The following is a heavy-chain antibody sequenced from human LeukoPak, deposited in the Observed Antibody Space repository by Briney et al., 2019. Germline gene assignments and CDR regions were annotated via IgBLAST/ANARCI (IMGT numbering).Heavy chain of an antibody. CDR1: GFTFSDYY. V-gene: IGHV3-11*01. J-gene: IGHJ4*02. CDR2: ISSSGSTI. D-gene: IGHD6-19*01. CDR3: ARDSYSSGWYTDY. Sequence: GGSLRLSCAASGFTFSDYYMSWIRQAPGKGLEWVSYISSSGSTIYYADSVKGRFTISRDNAKNSLYLQMNSLTAADTAVYYCARDSYSSGWYTDYWGQGTLVTVSS.